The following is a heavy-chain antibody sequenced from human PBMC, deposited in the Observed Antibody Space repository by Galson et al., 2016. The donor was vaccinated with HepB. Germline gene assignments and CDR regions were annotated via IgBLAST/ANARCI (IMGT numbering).Heavy chain of an antibody. V-gene: IGHV3-43D*04. D-gene: IGHD5-18*01. Sequence: HYADSVRGRFTISRDNRKNSVYLQMNSLRPEDAALYFCVRGYSYGDYWGQGTLVTVSS. CDR3: VRGYSYGDY. J-gene: IGHJ4*02.